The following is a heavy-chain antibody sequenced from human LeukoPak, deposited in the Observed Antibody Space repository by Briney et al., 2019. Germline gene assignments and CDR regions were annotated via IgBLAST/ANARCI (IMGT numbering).Heavy chain of an antibody. CDR1: GYTFTGYY. CDR2: INPNSGGT. D-gene: IGHD2-21*02. CDR3: ARGAYCGGDCYYSNFDAFDI. Sequence: ASVKVSCKASGYTFTGYYMHWVRQAPGQGLEWMGRINPNSGGTNYAQKFQGRVTMTRDTSISTAYMEQSRLRSDDTAVYYCARGAYCGGDCYYSNFDAFDIWGQGTMVTVSS. J-gene: IGHJ3*02. V-gene: IGHV1-2*06.